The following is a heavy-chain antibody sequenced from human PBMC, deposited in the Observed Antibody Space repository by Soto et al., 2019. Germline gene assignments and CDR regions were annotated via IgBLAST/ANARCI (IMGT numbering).Heavy chain of an antibody. V-gene: IGHV3-21*04. CDR1: GFTFSTYT. CDR3: AKVYYYDSSGYPVPDAFDI. CDR2: ISSSSGSI. D-gene: IGHD3-22*01. Sequence: GGSLRLSCAASGFTFSTYTMNWVRQAPGKGLEWVSSISSSSGSIYYADSVKGRFTISRDNAENTLYLQMNSLRAEDTAVYYCAKVYYYDSSGYPVPDAFDIWGQGTMVTV. J-gene: IGHJ3*02.